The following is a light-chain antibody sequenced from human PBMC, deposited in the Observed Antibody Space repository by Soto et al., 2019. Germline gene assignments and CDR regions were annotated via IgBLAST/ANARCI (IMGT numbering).Light chain of an antibody. CDR1: QSVLYSSNNKNY. CDR3: QHYCSTPWT. Sequence: DIVMTQSPDSLAVSLGERATINCKSSQSVLYSSNNKNYLAWYQQKPGQPPKLLIYWSSTRESGVPDRFSGSGSGTDFTLTISSLQAEYVAVYYCQHYCSTPWTFGQGTKVEVK. J-gene: IGKJ1*01. CDR2: WSS. V-gene: IGKV4-1*01.